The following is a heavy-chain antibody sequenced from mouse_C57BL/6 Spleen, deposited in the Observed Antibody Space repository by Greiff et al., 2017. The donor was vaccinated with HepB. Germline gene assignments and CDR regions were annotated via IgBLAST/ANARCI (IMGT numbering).Heavy chain of an antibody. V-gene: IGHV1-59*01. CDR3: ARWGPFDY. J-gene: IGHJ2*01. CDR1: GYTFTSYW. Sequence: QVQLQQPGAELVRPGTSVKLSCKASGYTFTSYWMHWVKQRPGQGLEWIGVIDPSDSYTNYNQKFKGKATLTVDTSSSTAYMQLSSLTSEDSAVYYCARWGPFDYWGQGTTLTVSS. CDR2: IDPSDSYT.